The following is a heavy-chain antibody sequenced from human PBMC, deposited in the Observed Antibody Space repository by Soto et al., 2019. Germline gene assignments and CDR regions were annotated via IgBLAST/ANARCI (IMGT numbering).Heavy chain of an antibody. CDR2: IYYRGNT. CDR3: AREGGGYCSGGSCQVDY. D-gene: IGHD2-15*01. Sequence: SETLSLTCTVSGGSISSSSYYWGRIRQPPGKGLEWIGSIYYRGNTYYNPSLKSRVTISVDTSKNQFSLKLSSVTAADTAVYYCAREGGGYCSGGSCQVDYWGQGTLVTVSS. V-gene: IGHV4-39*02. J-gene: IGHJ4*02. CDR1: GGSISSSSYY.